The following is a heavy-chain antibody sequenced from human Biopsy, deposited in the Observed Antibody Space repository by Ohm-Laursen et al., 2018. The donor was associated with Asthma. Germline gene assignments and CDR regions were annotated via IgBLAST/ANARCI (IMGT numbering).Heavy chain of an antibody. CDR1: GFTFRSYA. J-gene: IGHJ4*02. CDR3: ARDVMEWYLPAFDF. V-gene: IGHV3-30-3*01. Sequence: SLRLSCAASGFTFRSYAMHWVRQAPGKGLEWVAVGGSYYDRGLKYYADSVNGRFTVSRDDSKNTLYLQMNSLRPDDTTVYYCARDVMEWYLPAFDFWGQGTLVTVSS. D-gene: IGHD3-3*01. CDR2: GGSYYDRGLK.